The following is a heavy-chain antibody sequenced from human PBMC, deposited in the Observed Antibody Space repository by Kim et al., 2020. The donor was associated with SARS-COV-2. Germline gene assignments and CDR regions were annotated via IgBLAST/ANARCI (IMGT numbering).Heavy chain of an antibody. Sequence: SETLSLTCTVSGGSISSYYWSWIRQPAGKGLEWIGRIYTSGSTNYNPSLKSRVTMSVDTSKNQFSLKLSSVTAADTAVYYCARGRGKQQLGYYYYYYMDVWGKGTTVTVSS. D-gene: IGHD6-13*01. CDR2: IYTSGST. V-gene: IGHV4-4*07. CDR3: ARGRGKQQLGYYYYYYMDV. CDR1: GGSISSYY. J-gene: IGHJ6*03.